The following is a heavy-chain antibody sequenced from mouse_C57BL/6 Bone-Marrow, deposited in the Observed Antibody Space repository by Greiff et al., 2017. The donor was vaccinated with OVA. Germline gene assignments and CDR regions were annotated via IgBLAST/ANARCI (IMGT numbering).Heavy chain of an antibody. CDR1: GYTFTSYW. D-gene: IGHD2-4*01. Sequence: VQLQQSGAELVMPGASVKLSCKASGYTFTSYWMHWVKQRPGQGLEWIGEIDPSDSYTNYNQKFKGKSTLTVDKSSSTAYMQLSSLTSEDSAVYYCAFYYDYGGYFDYWGQGTTLTVSS. J-gene: IGHJ2*01. V-gene: IGHV1-69*01. CDR2: IDPSDSYT. CDR3: AFYYDYGGYFDY.